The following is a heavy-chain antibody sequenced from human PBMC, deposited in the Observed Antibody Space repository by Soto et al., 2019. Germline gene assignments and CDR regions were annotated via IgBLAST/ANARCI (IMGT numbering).Heavy chain of an antibody. J-gene: IGHJ4*02. D-gene: IGHD3-22*01. CDR2: ISSSSSYI. CDR3: ARVYHSSGPPSYFDY. CDR1: GFTFITYT. V-gene: IGHV3-21*01. Sequence: GGSLRLSCAASGFTFITYTMNWVRQAPGKGLEWVSSISSSSSYIYYADSVKGRFTISRDDAKNSLYLQMNSLRAEDTAVYYCARVYHSSGPPSYFDYWSQVTLVTVSS.